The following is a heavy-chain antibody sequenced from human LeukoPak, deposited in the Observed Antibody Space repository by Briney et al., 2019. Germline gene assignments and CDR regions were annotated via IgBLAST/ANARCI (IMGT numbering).Heavy chain of an antibody. CDR3: ARDRGQLDL. Sequence: SETLSLTCTVSGGSISSYYWSWIRQPPGKGLEWIGYIYYSGSTNYNPSLKSRVTISVDTSKNQFSLKLSSVTAADTAVYYCARDRGQLDLLGRGTLVTVSS. V-gene: IGHV4-59*01. CDR1: GGSISSYY. D-gene: IGHD6-13*01. J-gene: IGHJ5*02. CDR2: IYYSGST.